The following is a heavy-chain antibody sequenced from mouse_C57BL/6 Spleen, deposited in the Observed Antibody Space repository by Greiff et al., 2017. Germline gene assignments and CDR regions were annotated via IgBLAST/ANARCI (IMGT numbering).Heavy chain of an antibody. D-gene: IGHD1-1*01. Sequence: QVQLKQPGAELVKPGASVKLSCKASGYTFTSYWMHWVKQRPGQGLEWIGMIHPNSGSTNYNEKFKSKATLTVDKSSSTAYMQLSSLTSEDSAVYYCARPTVHYFDYWGQGTTLTVSS. V-gene: IGHV1-64*01. J-gene: IGHJ2*01. CDR3: ARPTVHYFDY. CDR2: IHPNSGST. CDR1: GYTFTSYW.